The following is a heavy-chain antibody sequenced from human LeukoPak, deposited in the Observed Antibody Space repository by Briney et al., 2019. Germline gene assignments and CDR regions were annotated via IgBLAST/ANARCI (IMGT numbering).Heavy chain of an antibody. Sequence: GSLRLSCAASGFTFSSYAMRWVRQPPGMGLEWIGEIYHGGSTNYNPSLKSRVTMSVDRSKNQFSLKLSSVTAADTAVYYCARGEERGSGTVHFDYWGQGTLVTVSS. J-gene: IGHJ4*02. CDR3: ARGEERGSGTVHFDY. V-gene: IGHV4-4*02. CDR1: GFTFSSYAM. CDR2: IYHGGST. D-gene: IGHD3-10*01.